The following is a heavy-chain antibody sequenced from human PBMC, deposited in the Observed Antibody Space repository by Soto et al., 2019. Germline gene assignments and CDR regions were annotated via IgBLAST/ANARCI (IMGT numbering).Heavy chain of an antibody. D-gene: IGHD2-15*01. CDR3: ARGGGIGWSKPRRYYYYMDV. CDR1: GGSFSGYY. J-gene: IGHJ6*03. CDR2: INHSGST. Sequence: PSETLSLTCAVYGGSFSGYYWSWIRQPPGKGLEWIGEINHSGSTNYNPSLKSRVTISVDTSKNQFSLKLSSVTAADTAVYYCARGGGIGWSKPRRYYYYMDVWGKGTTVTVSS. V-gene: IGHV4-34*01.